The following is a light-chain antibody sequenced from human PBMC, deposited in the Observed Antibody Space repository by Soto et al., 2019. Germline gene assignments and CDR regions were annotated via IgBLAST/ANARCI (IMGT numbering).Light chain of an antibody. J-gene: IGKJ2*01. CDR2: DAS. Sequence: DIQMTQSPSSLSASVGDRVTITCRASQDINNYLNWYQQKPGKAPKLLIYDASNLETGVPSRFSGSGSGTDFTFTISTLQPEDFATYYCQHYDNLPSSTFDQGTKLEIK. V-gene: IGKV1-33*01. CDR1: QDINNY. CDR3: QHYDNLPSST.